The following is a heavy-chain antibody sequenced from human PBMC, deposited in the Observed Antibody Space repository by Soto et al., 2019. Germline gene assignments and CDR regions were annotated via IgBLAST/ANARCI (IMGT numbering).Heavy chain of an antibody. D-gene: IGHD3-10*01. J-gene: IGHJ4*02. CDR3: AGGGFGELSSPY. V-gene: IGHV1-46*01. CDR2: INPSGGST. CDR1: GYTFTSYY. Sequence: ASVKGSCKASGYTFTSYYMHWVRQAPGQGLEWMGIINPSGGSTSYAQKFQGRGTMTRDTSTSTVYMELSSLRSEDTAVYYCAGGGFGELSSPYWGQGTLVTVSS.